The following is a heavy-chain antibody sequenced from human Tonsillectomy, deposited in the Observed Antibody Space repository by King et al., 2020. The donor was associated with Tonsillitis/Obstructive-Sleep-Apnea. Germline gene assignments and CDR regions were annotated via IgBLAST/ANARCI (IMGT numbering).Heavy chain of an antibody. CDR1: GFTFSDYY. Sequence: VQLVESGGGLVKPGGSLRLSCAASGFTFSDYYMSWIRQAPGEGLEWLSIIDSSSSYRNYADSVKGRFTISRDNVKNSLYLQMNSLRAEDTAVYYCARAVAAPDNWFDPWGQGTLVTVSS. V-gene: IGHV3-11*05. CDR3: ARAVAAPDNWFDP. D-gene: IGHD6-13*01. J-gene: IGHJ5*02. CDR2: IDSSSSYR.